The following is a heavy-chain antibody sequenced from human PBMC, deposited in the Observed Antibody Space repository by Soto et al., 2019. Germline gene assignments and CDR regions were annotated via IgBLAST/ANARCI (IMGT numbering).Heavy chain of an antibody. V-gene: IGHV4-39*01. Sequence: PSETLSLTCTVSGGFISSSRYYWAWIRQSPGKGLEWIGSIFYSGSTYYNPSLKSRVTISVDTSKKQFSLELRSVTAADTAVYFCARHEDDILTSYYNPGFLGLDHWGQGTLVTVSS. CDR3: ARHEDDILTSYYNPGFLGLDH. CDR1: GGFISSSRYY. CDR2: IFYSGST. J-gene: IGHJ4*02. D-gene: IGHD3-9*01.